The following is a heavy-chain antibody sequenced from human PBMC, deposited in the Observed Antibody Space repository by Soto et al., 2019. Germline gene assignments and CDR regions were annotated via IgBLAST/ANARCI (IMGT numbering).Heavy chain of an antibody. CDR2: ISAYNGNT. CDR3: ARDTAGCSGGSGHDDAFDI. J-gene: IGHJ3*02. CDR1: GYTFTSYG. Sequence: QVQLVQSGAEVKKPGASVKVSCKASGYTFTSYGISWVRQAPGQWLEWMGWISAYNGNTNYAQKLQGRVTMTTDTATSTAYMELRSLRSDDPAVYYCARDTAGCSGGSGHDDAFDIWGQGTMVTVSS. V-gene: IGHV1-18*01. D-gene: IGHD2-15*01.